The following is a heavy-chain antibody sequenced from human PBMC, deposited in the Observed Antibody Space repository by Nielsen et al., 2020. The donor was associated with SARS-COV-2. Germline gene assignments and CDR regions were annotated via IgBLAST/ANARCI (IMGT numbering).Heavy chain of an antibody. Sequence: ASVKVSCKASGYTFTGYYMHWVRQAPGQGLEWMGGFDPEDGETIYAQKFQGRVTMTEDTSTDTAYMELRSLRSDDTAVYYCARTSRDITIFGVVIRLGYWGQGTLVTVSS. CDR3: ARTSRDITIFGVVIRLGY. CDR1: GYTFTGYY. CDR2: FDPEDGET. D-gene: IGHD3-3*01. J-gene: IGHJ4*02. V-gene: IGHV1-24*01.